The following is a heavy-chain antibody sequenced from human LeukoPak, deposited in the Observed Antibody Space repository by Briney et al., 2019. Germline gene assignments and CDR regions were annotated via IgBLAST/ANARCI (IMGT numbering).Heavy chain of an antibody. V-gene: IGHV1-69*06. D-gene: IGHD6-6*01. CDR3: ARDGVEYSSSLNWFDP. J-gene: IGHJ5*02. Sequence: SVKVSCKASGGTFSSYAISWVRQAPGQGLEWMGGIIPIFGTANYAQKFQGRVTITADKSTSIAYMELSSLRSEDTAVYYCARDGVEYSSSLNWFDPWGQGTLVTVSS. CDR1: GGTFSSYA. CDR2: IIPIFGTA.